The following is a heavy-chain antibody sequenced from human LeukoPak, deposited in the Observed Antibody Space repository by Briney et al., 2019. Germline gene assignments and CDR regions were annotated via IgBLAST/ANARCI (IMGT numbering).Heavy chain of an antibody. CDR2: IIPILGIA. CDR1: GGTFSSYA. J-gene: IGHJ4*02. V-gene: IGHV1-69*04. CDR3: ARVSHYYGSGSYTDQPHFDY. Sequence: SVKVSCKASGGTFSSYAISWVRQAPGQGLEWMGRIIPILGIANYAQKFQGRVTITADKSTSTAYMELSSLRSEDTAVYYCARVSHYYGSGSYTDQPHFDYWGQGTLVTVSS. D-gene: IGHD3-10*01.